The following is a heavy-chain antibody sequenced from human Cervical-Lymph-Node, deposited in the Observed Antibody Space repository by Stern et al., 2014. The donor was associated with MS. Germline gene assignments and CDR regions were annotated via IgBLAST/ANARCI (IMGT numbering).Heavy chain of an antibody. V-gene: IGHV4-59*08. CDR1: GGSISSYY. D-gene: IGHD5-24*01. J-gene: IGHJ4*02. CDR2: LSYSGSA. CDR3: ARHGPPRRRDDSNHPNFDY. Sequence: VQLVESGPGLVKPSETLSLTCTVSGGSISSYYWSWIRQPPGKGPEWIGYLSYSGSANYNPSLKSRVTIAIDTSKNRFSLSLSSVTAADTAVYYCARHGPPRRRDDSNHPNFDYWGPGTLVAVSS.